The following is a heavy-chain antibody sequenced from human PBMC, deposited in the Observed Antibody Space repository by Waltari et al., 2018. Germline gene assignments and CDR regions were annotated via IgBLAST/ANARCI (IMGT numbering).Heavy chain of an antibody. D-gene: IGHD1-26*01. V-gene: IGHV1-69*12. Sequence: QVQLVQSGAEVKKPGSSVKVSCKASGGTFSSYAISWVRQAPGQGLEWMGGIIPIFGTANYAQKFQGRVTITADESTSTAYMELSSLRSEDTAVYYCARGSASGSYYIAYYYYMDVWGKGTTVTVSS. CDR2: IIPIFGTA. CDR1: GGTFSSYA. CDR3: ARGSASGSYYIAYYYYMDV. J-gene: IGHJ6*03.